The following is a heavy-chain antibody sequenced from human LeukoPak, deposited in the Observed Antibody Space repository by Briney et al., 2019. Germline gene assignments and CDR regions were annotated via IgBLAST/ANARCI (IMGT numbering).Heavy chain of an antibody. CDR3: ARAGGLRIAVAPIDC. D-gene: IGHD6-19*01. CDR1: GFTVSDNN. Sequence: GGSLRLSCAVSGFTVSDNNMTWVRQAPGKGLEWVSVIYSGGGTFYADSVKGRFTISRDNSKNTLYLQMSSLRAEDTAVYYCARAGGLRIAVAPIDCWGQGTLVTVSS. CDR2: IYSGGGT. V-gene: IGHV3-53*01. J-gene: IGHJ4*02.